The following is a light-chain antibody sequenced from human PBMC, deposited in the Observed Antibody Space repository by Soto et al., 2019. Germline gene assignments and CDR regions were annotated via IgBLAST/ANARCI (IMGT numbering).Light chain of an antibody. J-gene: IGLJ2*01. V-gene: IGLV6-57*04. CDR1: SGSIASKY. Sequence: NFMLTQPHSVSESPGKTVTISCTRTSGSIASKYVQWFQQRPGSAPTTVIYEDEQRPSGVPDRFSGSVDSSSNSASLTISGLKTEDEADYSCQSYDTDTVVFGGGTQLTVL. CDR3: QSYDTDTVV. CDR2: EDE.